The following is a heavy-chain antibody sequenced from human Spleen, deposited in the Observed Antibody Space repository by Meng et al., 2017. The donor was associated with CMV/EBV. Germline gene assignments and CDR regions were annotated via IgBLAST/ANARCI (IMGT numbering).Heavy chain of an antibody. Sequence: GGSLRLSCAASGFTFSSNDMHWVRQTTGKGLEWVSAIGTAGDTYYPGSVKGRFTISRDNAKNTLYLQMNSLRAEDSAVYYCASIGDGYMRTDSNAVGVWGQGTTVTVSS. CDR2: IGTAGDT. CDR3: ASIGDGYMRTDSNAVGV. D-gene: IGHD5-24*01. V-gene: IGHV3-13*01. CDR1: GFTFSSND. J-gene: IGHJ6*02.